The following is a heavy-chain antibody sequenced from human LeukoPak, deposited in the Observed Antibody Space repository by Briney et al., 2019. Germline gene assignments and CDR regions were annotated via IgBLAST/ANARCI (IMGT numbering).Heavy chain of an antibody. CDR2: ISGSGGST. CDR3: AKDGTSSGWYPVDY. Sequence: TGGSLRLSCAASGFTFSHHNMNWVRQVPGKGLEWVSAISGSGGSTYYADSVKGRFTISRDNSKNTLYLQMNSLRAEDTAVYYCAKDGTSSGWYPVDYWGQGTLVTVSS. J-gene: IGHJ4*02. V-gene: IGHV3-23*01. D-gene: IGHD6-19*01. CDR1: GFTFSHHN.